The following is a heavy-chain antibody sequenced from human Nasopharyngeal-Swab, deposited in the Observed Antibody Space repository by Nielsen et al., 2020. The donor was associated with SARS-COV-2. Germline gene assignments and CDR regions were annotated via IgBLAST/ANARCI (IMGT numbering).Heavy chain of an antibody. CDR3: AREVGAGFLDH. CDR2: ISSDRSIYT. J-gene: IGHJ4*02. V-gene: IGHV3-11*06. D-gene: IGHD6-19*01. CDR1: GFSSSDYY. Sequence: GGSLRLSCAASGFSSSDYYMSWIRQAPGKGLEWVAYISSDRSIYTFYADSVKGRFTISRDDAKNSVYLQMNSLRADDTAVYYCAREVGAGFLDHWGQGTPVTVSS.